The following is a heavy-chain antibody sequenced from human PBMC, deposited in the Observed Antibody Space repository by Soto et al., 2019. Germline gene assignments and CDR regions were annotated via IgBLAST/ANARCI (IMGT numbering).Heavy chain of an antibody. CDR2: ISGTGGGT. J-gene: IGHJ6*02. Sequence: EVQLLESGGGLVQPGGSLRLSCAASGFTFRTYAMNWVRQAPGKGLEWVSGISGTGGGTYYAGSVKGRFTISRDNAKNSLYLQMNSLRAEDTAVYYCARVHVVVPAARVYYGMDVWGQGTTVTVSS. CDR1: GFTFRTYA. V-gene: IGHV3-23*01. CDR3: ARVHVVVPAARVYYGMDV. D-gene: IGHD2-2*01.